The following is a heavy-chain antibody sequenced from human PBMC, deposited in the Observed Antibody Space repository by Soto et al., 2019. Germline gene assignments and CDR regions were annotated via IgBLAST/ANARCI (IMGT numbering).Heavy chain of an antibody. CDR2: IYYSGST. CDR1: GGSISSYY. CDR3: ARASYDSSGVFDY. Sequence: SETLSLTCTVSGGSISSYYWSWIRQPPGKGLEWIGYIYYSGSTNYNPSLKSRVTISVDTSKNQFSLKLSSVTAADTAVYYCARASYDSSGVFDYWGQGTLVTV. D-gene: IGHD3-22*01. V-gene: IGHV4-59*01. J-gene: IGHJ4*02.